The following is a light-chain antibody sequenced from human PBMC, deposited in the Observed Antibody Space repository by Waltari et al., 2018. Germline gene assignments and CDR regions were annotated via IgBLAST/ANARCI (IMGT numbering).Light chain of an antibody. CDR2: EVD. CDR3: SSYTYGGPWV. V-gene: IGLV2-23*02. J-gene: IGLJ2*01. Sequence: SALTQPASVSASPGQSITISCTGSSSDIGSYDLVPWYQQHPGKAPHPLIYEVDKRPSGVSYRFSGSKSGNAASLTVSGLQPEDEGHYFCSSYTYGGPWVFGGGTLLTVL. CDR1: SSDIGSYDL.